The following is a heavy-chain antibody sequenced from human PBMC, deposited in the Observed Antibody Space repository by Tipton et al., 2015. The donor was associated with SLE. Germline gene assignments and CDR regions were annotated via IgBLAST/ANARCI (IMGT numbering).Heavy chain of an antibody. Sequence: TLSLTCSVSGDSLSSNNYYWGWIRQSPAQGLEWIGTIHYAGGTYYNPSLRRRVTISLDTSENQFTLNLDSVTAADTAVYFCATYDFWSSLPNSGGWGQGTLVIVSS. J-gene: IGHJ4*02. V-gene: IGHV4-39*06. CDR3: ATYDFWSSLPNSGG. CDR2: IHYAGGT. CDR1: GDSLSSNNYY. D-gene: IGHD3/OR15-3a*01.